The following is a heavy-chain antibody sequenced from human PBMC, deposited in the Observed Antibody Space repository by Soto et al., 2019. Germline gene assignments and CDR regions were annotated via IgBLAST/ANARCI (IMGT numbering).Heavy chain of an antibody. CDR1: GFTFRSYD. Sequence: QVQLVECGGGVVQPGRSLRLSCAASGFTFRSYDMHWVRQAPGKGLEWVAVMSYDGSRTHYRDSVEGRFTISRDNSKNTLFLQMNRLRTEDTAVYYCAKDGEVWGSGSEFDYWGQVPLVTVSS. CDR2: MSYDGSRT. V-gene: IGHV3-30*18. D-gene: IGHD3-16*01. CDR3: AKDGEVWGSGSEFDY. J-gene: IGHJ4*02.